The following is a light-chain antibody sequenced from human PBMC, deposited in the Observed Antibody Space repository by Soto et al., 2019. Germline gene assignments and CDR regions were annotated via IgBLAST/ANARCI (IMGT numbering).Light chain of an antibody. V-gene: IGKV3-20*01. Sequence: ENVLTQFPGTLYSSPGRSATLSCRASQSVAKNYLAWFQKKPGQAPRLLIHGAFARATGTPDRFSGSGSGTDFTLTVSRLEPEDFALYYCQQYATSPNNFGGGTRVEI. CDR2: GAF. CDR1: QSVAKNY. J-gene: IGKJ4*01. CDR3: QQYATSPNN.